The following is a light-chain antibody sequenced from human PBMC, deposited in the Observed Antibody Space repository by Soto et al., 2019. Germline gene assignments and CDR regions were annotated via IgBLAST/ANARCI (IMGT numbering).Light chain of an antibody. CDR1: SSDVGGYSY. Sequence: QSALTQPRSVSGSPGQSVTLSCTGTSSDVGGYSYVSWYQHHPGKAPKLMIYDVTKRPSGVPDRFSGSKSGNTASLTISGLQAEDEADYYCCSYAGSYTFVFGTGTTLTVL. V-gene: IGLV2-11*01. J-gene: IGLJ1*01. CDR2: DVT. CDR3: CSYAGSYTFV.